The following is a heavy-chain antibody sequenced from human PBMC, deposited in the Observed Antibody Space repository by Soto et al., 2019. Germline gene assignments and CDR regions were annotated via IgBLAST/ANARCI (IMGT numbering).Heavy chain of an antibody. D-gene: IGHD3-22*01. CDR2: VYYTGGA. CDR3: LRVVEAASTNTDFEF. V-gene: IGHV4-39*01. J-gene: IGHJ4*02. Sequence: SETLSLTCDVSVVFIDNSHSFCGWVRHPPGKGLEFIGSVYYTGGAYYNPSLKSRVTVSVDASKNQLSLRVNSVTAADSAVYYCLRVVEAASTNTDFEFWGQGILVIVSS. CDR1: VVFIDNSHSF.